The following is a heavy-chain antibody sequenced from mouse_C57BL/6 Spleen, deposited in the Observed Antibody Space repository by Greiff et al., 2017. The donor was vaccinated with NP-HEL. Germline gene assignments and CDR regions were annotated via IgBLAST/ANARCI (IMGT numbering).Heavy chain of an antibody. V-gene: IGHV1-62-2*01. J-gene: IGHJ3*01. CDR3: ARHEGGQLRLQAWFAY. CDR1: GYTFTEYT. CDR2: FYPGSGSI. Sequence: VQLQESGAELVKPGASVKLSCKASGYTFTEYTIHWVKQRSGQGLEWIGWFYPGSGSIKYNEKFKDKATLTADKSSSTVYMELSRLTSEDSAVYFCARHEGGQLRLQAWFAYWGQGTLVTVSA. D-gene: IGHD3-2*02.